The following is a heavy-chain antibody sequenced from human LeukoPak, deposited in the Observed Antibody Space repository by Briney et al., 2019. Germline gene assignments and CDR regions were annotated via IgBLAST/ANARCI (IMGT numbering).Heavy chain of an antibody. Sequence: GGSLRLSCAASGFTFSSYAMSWVRQAPGKGLEWVSAISGSGGSTYYADSVKGRFTISRDNSKNTLYLQMNSLRAEDTAVYYCAKDLWPMITFGGVIVFSYFDYWGQGTLVTVSS. J-gene: IGHJ4*02. V-gene: IGHV3-23*01. D-gene: IGHD3-16*02. CDR3: AKDLWPMITFGGVIVFSYFDY. CDR2: ISGSGGST. CDR1: GFTFSSYA.